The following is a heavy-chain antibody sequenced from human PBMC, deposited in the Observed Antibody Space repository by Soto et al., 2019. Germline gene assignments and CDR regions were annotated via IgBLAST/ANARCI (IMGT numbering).Heavy chain of an antibody. CDR3: ARDMSGGTYNYYYGMDV. J-gene: IGHJ6*02. CDR2: ISGTGSPT. V-gene: IGHV3-23*01. D-gene: IGHD1-26*01. CDR1: GFTFSSYA. Sequence: GGSLRLSCAASGFTFSSYAMTWVRQAPGRGLEWVSAISGTGSPTYYADPVKGRFTISRDNSKNTLYLQMNSLRADDTAVYYCARDMSGGTYNYYYGMDVWGQGTTVTVSS.